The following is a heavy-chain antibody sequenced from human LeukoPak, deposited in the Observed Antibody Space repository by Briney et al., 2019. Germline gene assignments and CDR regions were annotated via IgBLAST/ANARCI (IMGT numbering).Heavy chain of an antibody. CDR1: GFTFSSYG. V-gene: IGHV3-30*02. CDR2: IRYDGSNK. J-gene: IGHJ4*02. Sequence: GGSLRLSCAASGFTFSSYGMHWVRQAPGKGLEWVAFIRYDGSNKYYADSVKGRFTISRDNSKNTLYLQMNSLRAEDTAVYYCAKLPVEDITHIVVVPAAGYQFDYWGQGTLVTVSS. CDR3: AKLPVEDITHIVVVPAAGYQFDY. D-gene: IGHD2-2*01.